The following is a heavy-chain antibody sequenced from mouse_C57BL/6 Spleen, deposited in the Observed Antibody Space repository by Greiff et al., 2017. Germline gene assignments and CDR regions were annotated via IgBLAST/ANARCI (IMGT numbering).Heavy chain of an antibody. V-gene: IGHV1-69*01. Sequence: QVQLQQPGAELVMPGASVKLSCKASGYTFTSYWMHWVKQRPGQGLEWIGEIDPSDSYTNYKQKFKGKSTLTVDKSSSTAYMQLSSLTSEDSAVYYCAKCLFTTVVDYDYGGQGTTLTVSS. CDR1: GYTFTSYW. CDR3: AKCLFTTVVDYDY. J-gene: IGHJ2*01. D-gene: IGHD1-1*01. CDR2: IDPSDSYT.